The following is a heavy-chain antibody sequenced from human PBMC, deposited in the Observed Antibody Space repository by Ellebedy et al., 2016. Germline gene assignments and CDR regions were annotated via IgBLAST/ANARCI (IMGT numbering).Heavy chain of an antibody. CDR2: TYSRSKWYN. CDR1: GDSVSTNSAA. V-gene: IGHV6-1*01. J-gene: IGHJ6*02. D-gene: IGHD1-26*01. CDR3: ARGFSERGYGMDV. Sequence: SQTLSLTXXISGDSVSTNSAAWNWIRQSPSRGLEWLGRTYSRSKWYNDYAISVKGRITIKPDTSKNQFSLQLNSVTPEDTAVYFCARGFSERGYGMDVWGQGTTVTVSS.